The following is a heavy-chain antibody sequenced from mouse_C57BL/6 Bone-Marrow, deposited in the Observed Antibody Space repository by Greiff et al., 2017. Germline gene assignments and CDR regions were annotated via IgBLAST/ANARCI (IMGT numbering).Heavy chain of an antibody. CDR3: ARRGYYGSSPY. D-gene: IGHD1-1*01. CDR2: ISYDGSN. CDR1: GYSITSGYY. Sequence: EVQLQESGPGLVKPSQSLSLTCSVTGYSITSGYYWNWIRQFPGNKLEWMGYISYDGSNNYNPSLKNRISITRDTSKNQFFLKLNSVTTEDTATXYCARRGYYGSSPYWGQGTLVTVSA. J-gene: IGHJ3*01. V-gene: IGHV3-6*01.